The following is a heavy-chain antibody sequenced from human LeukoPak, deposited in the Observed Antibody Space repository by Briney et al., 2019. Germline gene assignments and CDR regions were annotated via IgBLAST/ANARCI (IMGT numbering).Heavy chain of an antibody. D-gene: IGHD6-13*01. J-gene: IGHJ4*02. CDR2: IYHSGST. V-gene: IGHV4-4*02. CDR3: ARDTPGAAAGDFGY. CDR1: GGSISSSNW. Sequence: SETLSLTCAGSGGSISSSNWWSWVRPPPGKGLEWIGEIYHSGSTNYNPSLKSRVTISVDKSKNQFSLKLSSVTAADTAVYYSARDTPGAAAGDFGYWGQGTLVTVSS.